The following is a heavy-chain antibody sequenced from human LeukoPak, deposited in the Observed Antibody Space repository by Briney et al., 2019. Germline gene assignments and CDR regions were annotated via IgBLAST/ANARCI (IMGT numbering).Heavy chain of an antibody. D-gene: IGHD3-16*01. CDR2: IIPIFGTA. CDR1: GGTFSSYA. Sequence: SVKVSCKASGGTFSSYAISWVRQAPGPGLEWRGRIIPIFGTANYAQKFQRRVTITTDESTSTAYMELSSLRSEDTAVYYCAGYTALNWGRANWFDPWGQGTLVTVSS. CDR3: AGYTALNWGRANWFDP. J-gene: IGHJ5*02. V-gene: IGHV1-69*05.